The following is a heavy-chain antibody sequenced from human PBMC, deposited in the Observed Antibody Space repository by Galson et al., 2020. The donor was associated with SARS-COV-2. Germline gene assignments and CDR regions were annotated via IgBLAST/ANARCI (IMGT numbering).Heavy chain of an antibody. V-gene: IGHV1-2*04. Sequence: ASVKVSCKASGYTFTGYYLHWVRQAPGQGLEWMGWINPNSGGTNYAQKFQGWVTMTRDTSISTAYMELSRLRSDDTAVYYCAREGGYSNYGDYYYYGMDVWGQGTTVTVSS. CDR3: AREGGYSNYGDYYYYGMDV. CDR1: GYTFTGYY. CDR2: INPNSGGT. D-gene: IGHD4-4*01. J-gene: IGHJ6*02.